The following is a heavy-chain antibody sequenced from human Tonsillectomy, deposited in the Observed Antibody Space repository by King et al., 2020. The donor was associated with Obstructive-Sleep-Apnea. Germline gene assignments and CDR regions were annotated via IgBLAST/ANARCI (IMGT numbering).Heavy chain of an antibody. J-gene: IGHJ6*02. D-gene: IGHD5-12*01. CDR1: GVSIASGGSY. CDR2: IYSRGSA. Sequence: QLQESGPGLVKPSETLSLTCTVSGVSIASGGSYWTWIRQQPGKGLEWNGYIYSRGSAYRNPSLSSRVTISVDSSKNQFSLKLRSVTAADTAVYYCARSGTFYSGYSGLDVWGQGTTVTVSS. V-gene: IGHV4-31*03. CDR3: ARSGTFYSGYSGLDV.